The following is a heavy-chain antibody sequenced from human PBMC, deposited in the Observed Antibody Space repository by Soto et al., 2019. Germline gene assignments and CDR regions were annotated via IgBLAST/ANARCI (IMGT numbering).Heavy chain of an antibody. CDR3: ARHLGYCSGGSCLYYYYYMDV. CDR1: GGSISSSSYY. Sequence: SETLSLTCTVSGGSISSSSYYWGWIRQPPGKGLEWIGSIYYSGSTYYNPSLKSRVTISVETSKNQFSLKLSSVTAADTAVYYCARHLGYCSGGSCLYYYYYMDVWGKGTTVTVSS. CDR2: IYYSGST. J-gene: IGHJ6*03. D-gene: IGHD2-15*01. V-gene: IGHV4-39*01.